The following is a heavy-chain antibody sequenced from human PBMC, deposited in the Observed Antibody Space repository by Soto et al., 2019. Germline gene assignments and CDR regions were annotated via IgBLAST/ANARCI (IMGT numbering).Heavy chain of an antibody. CDR2: ISYDGSNK. Sequence: GGSLRLSCAASGFTFSSYGMHWVRQAPGKGLEWVAVISYDGSNKYYADSVKGRFTISRDNSKNTLYLQMNSLRAEDTAVYYCAKLTRSVYGMDVWGQGTTVTVSS. V-gene: IGHV3-30*18. CDR1: GFTFSSYG. J-gene: IGHJ6*02. D-gene: IGHD3-9*01. CDR3: AKLTRSVYGMDV.